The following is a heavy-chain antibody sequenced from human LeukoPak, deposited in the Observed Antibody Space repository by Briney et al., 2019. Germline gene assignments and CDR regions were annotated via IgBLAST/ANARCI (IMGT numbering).Heavy chain of an antibody. Sequence: GGSLRLSCVASGFTFSSYEMNWVRQAPGKGLEWVSYISSSGSTIYYADSVKGRFTISRDNAKNSLYLQMNSLRAEDTAVYYCARWARDYYGSGSYPGDYWGQGTLVTVCS. CDR3: ARWARDYYGSGSYPGDY. CDR1: GFTFSSYE. D-gene: IGHD3-10*01. J-gene: IGHJ4*02. V-gene: IGHV3-48*03. CDR2: ISSSGSTI.